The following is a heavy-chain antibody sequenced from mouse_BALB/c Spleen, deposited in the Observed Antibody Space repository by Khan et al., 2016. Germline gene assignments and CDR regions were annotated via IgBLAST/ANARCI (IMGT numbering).Heavy chain of an antibody. J-gene: IGHJ1*01. CDR3: ARDLNWYFDV. Sequence: EVELVESGGGLVKPGGSLKLSCAASGITFSDYYMYWVRQTPEKRLEWVATISDGGSYTYYPDSVKGRFTISRDNAKNNLYLQMSSLKSEDTAMYYCARDLNWYFDVWGAGTTVTVSS. CDR1: GITFSDYY. V-gene: IGHV5-4*02. CDR2: ISDGGSYT.